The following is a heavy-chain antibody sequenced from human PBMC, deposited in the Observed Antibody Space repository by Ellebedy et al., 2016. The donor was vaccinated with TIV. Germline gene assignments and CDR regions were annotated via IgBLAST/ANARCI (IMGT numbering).Heavy chain of an antibody. CDR2: IYYSGSA. CDR1: GGSISNSDYY. J-gene: IGHJ5*02. V-gene: IGHV4-39*07. CDR3: ARDPALPKGRFDT. Sequence: MPSETLSLTCTVSGGSISNSDYYWNWIRQPPGKGLEWIGSIYYSGSAYYNPSLKSRVPVSVDTSKNQFSLNLGSVTAADTAVYYCARDPALPKGRFDTWGQGTLVTVSS.